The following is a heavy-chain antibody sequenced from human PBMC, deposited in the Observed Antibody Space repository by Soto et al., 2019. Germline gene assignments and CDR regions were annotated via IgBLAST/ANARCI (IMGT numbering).Heavy chain of an antibody. J-gene: IGHJ4*02. CDR2: IYYSGST. CDR3: ARRWGRTFDY. D-gene: IGHD1-26*01. V-gene: IGHV4-39*07. CDR1: GGSISSSSYF. Sequence: QLQLQESGPGLVKPSETLSLTCTVSGGSISSSSYFWGWIRQPPGKGLEWIGSIYYSGSTYYNPSPKSRVTLSVDPSKNQFSLKLSSVTAADTAVYYCARRWGRTFDYWGQGTLVTVSS.